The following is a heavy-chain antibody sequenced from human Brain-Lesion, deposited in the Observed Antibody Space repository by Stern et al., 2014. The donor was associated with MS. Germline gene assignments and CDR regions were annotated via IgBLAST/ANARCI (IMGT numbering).Heavy chain of an antibody. Sequence: QVQLQESGPGLVKPSGTLSLTCAVSGGSISSSNWWSWVRQSPGKGLAWLGEIYHSGGTKYSPSFESRVIISVDKSKTHFSLKLSYVTAADTAVYYCARELPDLNAFDIWGQGTMVTVSS. D-gene: IGHD1-14*01. CDR1: GGSISSSNW. CDR2: IYHSGGT. V-gene: IGHV4-4*02. J-gene: IGHJ3*02. CDR3: ARELPDLNAFDI.